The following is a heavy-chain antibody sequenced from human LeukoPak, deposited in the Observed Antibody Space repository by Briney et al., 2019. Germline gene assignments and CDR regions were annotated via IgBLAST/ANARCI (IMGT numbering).Heavy chain of an antibody. Sequence: PGGSLRLSCAASGFTFSSYSMNWVRQAPGKGLEWVSSISSSSSYIYYADSVKGRFTISRDNAKNSLYLQMNSLRAEDTAVYYCARGNRIAARRPAIWGQGTMVTVSS. CDR1: GFTFSSYS. V-gene: IGHV3-21*04. D-gene: IGHD6-6*01. J-gene: IGHJ3*02. CDR3: ARGNRIAARRPAI. CDR2: ISSSSSYI.